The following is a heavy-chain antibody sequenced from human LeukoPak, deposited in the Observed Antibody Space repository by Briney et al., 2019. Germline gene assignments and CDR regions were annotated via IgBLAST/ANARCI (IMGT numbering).Heavy chain of an antibody. J-gene: IGHJ4*02. D-gene: IGHD1-1*01. Sequence: PGGSLRLSCAASGFTVSSKYVTWVRQAPGKGLEWVSVIHNDGSTYYADSVKGRFTISRDNSKNTLYLLMSSPRAEDTAVYYCASLTTVWGQGTLVTVSS. CDR2: IHNDGST. CDR3: ASLTTV. V-gene: IGHV3-66*01. CDR1: GFTVSSKY.